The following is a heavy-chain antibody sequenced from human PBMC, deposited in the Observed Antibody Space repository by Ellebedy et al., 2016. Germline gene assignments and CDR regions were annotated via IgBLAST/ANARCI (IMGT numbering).Heavy chain of an antibody. CDR2: LSSDGSSK. V-gene: IGHV3-30-3*01. CDR1: GFTFSTFV. D-gene: IGHD1-1*01. CDR3: TRGADSGNPLPDY. J-gene: IGHJ4*02. Sequence: GESLKISCSASGFTFSTFVMHWVRQAPGKGLEWVAVLSSDGSSKYYADSVKGRFTISRDNSKNTLYLEMNTLSGQDTAVYYCTRGADSGNPLPDYWGQGTLVTVSS.